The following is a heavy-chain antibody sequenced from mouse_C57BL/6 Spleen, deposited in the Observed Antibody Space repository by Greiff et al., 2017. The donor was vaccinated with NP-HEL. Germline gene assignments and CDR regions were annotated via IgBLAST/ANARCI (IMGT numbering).Heavy chain of an antibody. CDR2: ISSGSSTI. V-gene: IGHV5-17*01. Sequence: EVKLMESGGGLVKPGGSLKLSCAASGFTFSDYGMHWVRQAPEKGLEWVAYISSGSSTIYYADTVKGRFTISRDNAKNTLFLQMTSLRSEDTAMYYCARSFYGYDFAFDYWGQGTTLTVSS. CDR3: ARSFYGYDFAFDY. J-gene: IGHJ2*01. CDR1: GFTFSDYG. D-gene: IGHD2-9*01.